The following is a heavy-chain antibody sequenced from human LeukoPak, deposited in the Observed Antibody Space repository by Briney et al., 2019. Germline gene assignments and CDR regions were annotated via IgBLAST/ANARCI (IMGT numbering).Heavy chain of an antibody. J-gene: IGHJ3*02. V-gene: IGHV1-18*01. D-gene: IGHD3-22*01. CDR2: ISAYNGNT. Sequence: ASVKVSCKASGYTFTSYDINWVRQATGQGLEWMGWISAYNGNTNYAQKLQGRVTMTTDTSTSTAYMELRSLRSDDTAVYYCARDQVATMIVVVDLVNAFDIWGQGTMVTVSS. CDR3: ARDQVATMIVVVDLVNAFDI. CDR1: GYTFTSYD.